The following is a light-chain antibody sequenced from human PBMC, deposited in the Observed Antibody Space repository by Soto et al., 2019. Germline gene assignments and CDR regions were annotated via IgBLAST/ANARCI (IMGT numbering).Light chain of an antibody. V-gene: IGKV3-15*01. CDR3: QQYNNWPQVT. CDR2: GAS. CDR1: QSVSSN. Sequence: EIVMTQSPATLSVSPGERATLSCRASQSVSSNLAWYQQKPGQAPRLLIYGASTRATGIAARFSGSGSGTEFTLSISSLQSEDFAVYYCQQYNNWPQVTFGGGTKVEIK. J-gene: IGKJ4*01.